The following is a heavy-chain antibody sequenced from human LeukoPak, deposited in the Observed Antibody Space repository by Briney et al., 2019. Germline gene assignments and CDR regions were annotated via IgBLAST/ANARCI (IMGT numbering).Heavy chain of an antibody. J-gene: IGHJ4*02. CDR2: IKTDGSST. V-gene: IGHV3-74*01. CDR3: ARGYYTIGDY. D-gene: IGHD3-3*01. CDR1: GFTFSTYW. Sequence: GGSLRLSCAASGFTFSTYWMHWVRQPPGKGMVWVSLIKTDGSSTTYADSVKGRFTVSRDNAKNTLYLQMNSLRDEDTAVYYCARGYYTIGDYWGQGTLVTVSS.